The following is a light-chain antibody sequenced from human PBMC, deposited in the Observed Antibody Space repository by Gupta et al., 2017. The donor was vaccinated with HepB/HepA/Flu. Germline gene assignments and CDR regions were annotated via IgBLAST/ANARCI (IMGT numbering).Light chain of an antibody. J-gene: IGKJ1*01. Sequence: GDRVTSTCRASPSISSYLNWYQQKPGKAPKLLIYAASSVQSGVPSRFSGSGSGTDSTLTISSLQPEDVVTYYCQQSYSTPVTFGQGTKVEIK. CDR1: PSISSY. V-gene: IGKV1-39*01. CDR3: QQSYSTPVT. CDR2: AAS.